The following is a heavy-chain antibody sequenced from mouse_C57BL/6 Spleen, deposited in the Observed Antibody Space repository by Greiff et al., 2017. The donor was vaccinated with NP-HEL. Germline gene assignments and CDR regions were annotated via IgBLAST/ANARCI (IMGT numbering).Heavy chain of an antibody. CDR1: GFTFSDYG. CDR3: ARHGSSWYYAMDY. CDR2: ISSGSSTI. Sequence: EVKVEESGGGLVKPGGSLKLSCAASGFTFSDYGMHWVRQAPEKGLEWVAYISSGSSTIYYADTVKGRFTISRDNAKNTLFLQMTSLRSEDTAMYYCARHGSSWYYAMDYWGQGTSVTVSS. V-gene: IGHV5-17*01. J-gene: IGHJ4*01. D-gene: IGHD1-1*01.